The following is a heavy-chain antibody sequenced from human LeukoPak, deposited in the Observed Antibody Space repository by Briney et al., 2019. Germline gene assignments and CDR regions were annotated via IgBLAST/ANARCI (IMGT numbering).Heavy chain of an antibody. J-gene: IGHJ5*02. Sequence: PGGSLRLSCAACGFTFSSYGMHWVRQAPGKGLEWVAFIRYDGSNKYYADSVKGRFTISRDNSKNTLYLQMNSLRAEDTAVYYCAKDMRAAGRVRDWFDPWGQGTLVTVSS. CDR2: IRYDGSNK. V-gene: IGHV3-30*02. D-gene: IGHD6-13*01. CDR3: AKDMRAAGRVRDWFDP. CDR1: GFTFSSYG.